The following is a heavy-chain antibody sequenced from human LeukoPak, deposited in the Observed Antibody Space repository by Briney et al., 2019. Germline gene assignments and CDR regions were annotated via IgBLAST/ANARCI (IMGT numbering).Heavy chain of an antibody. D-gene: IGHD6-13*01. V-gene: IGHV3-9*01. CDR1: GFTFDDYA. CDR2: ISWNSGSI. CDR3: AKTRLIAAAGHAFDI. Sequence: GGSLRLSCAASGFTFDDYAMHWVRQAPGKGLEWVSGISWNSGSIGYADSVKGRFTISRDNAKNSLYLQMNSLRAEDTALYYCAKTRLIAAAGHAFDIWGQGTMVTVSS. J-gene: IGHJ3*02.